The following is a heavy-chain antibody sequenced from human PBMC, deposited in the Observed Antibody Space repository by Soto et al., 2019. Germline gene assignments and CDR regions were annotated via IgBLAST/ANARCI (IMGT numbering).Heavy chain of an antibody. D-gene: IGHD1-1*01. V-gene: IGHV4-59*08. Sequence: SETLSLTCTVSGGSISSYYWSWIRQPPGKGLEWIGYIYYSGSTNYNPSLKSRVTISVDTSKNQFSLKLNSMTAADTAVYYCAIGGTRWLQSPFDYWGQGTLVTVSS. CDR3: AIGGTRWLQSPFDY. CDR2: IYYSGST. J-gene: IGHJ4*02. CDR1: GGSISSYY.